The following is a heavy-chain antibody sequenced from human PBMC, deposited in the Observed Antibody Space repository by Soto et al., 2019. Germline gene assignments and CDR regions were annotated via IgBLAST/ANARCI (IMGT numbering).Heavy chain of an antibody. D-gene: IGHD6-19*01. V-gene: IGHV4-34*01. Sequence: SETLSLTCAVYGGSFSGYYWSWIRQPPGKGLEWIGEINHSGSTNHNPSLKSRVTISVDTSKNQFSLKLSSVTAADTAVYYCVRREAVAGSQFDFWGQGTLVTVSS. CDR1: GGSFSGYY. CDR3: VRREAVAGSQFDF. CDR2: INHSGST. J-gene: IGHJ4*02.